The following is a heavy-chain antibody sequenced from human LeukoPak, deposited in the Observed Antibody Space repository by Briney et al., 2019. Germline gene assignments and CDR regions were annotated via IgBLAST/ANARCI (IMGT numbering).Heavy chain of an antibody. V-gene: IGHV4-38-2*02. CDR1: GYSISSGYY. Sequence: SETLSLTCTVSGYSISSGYYWGWIRQPPGKGLEWIGSIYHSGSTYYNPSLKSRVTISVDTSKNQFSLKLSSVTAADTAVYYCARVSLGYYDSSGYFGYWGQGTLVTVSS. D-gene: IGHD3-22*01. CDR3: ARVSLGYYDSSGYFGY. CDR2: IYHSGST. J-gene: IGHJ4*02.